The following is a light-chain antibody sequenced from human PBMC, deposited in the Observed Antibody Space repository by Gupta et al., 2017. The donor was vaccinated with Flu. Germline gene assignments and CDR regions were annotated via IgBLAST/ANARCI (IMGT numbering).Light chain of an antibody. Sequence: QSALTQPPSASGSPGQSVTISCTGTNSDVGGYNYVSWYQQHPGKAPKLMIYEVSKRPSGVPDRFSGSKSGNTASLTVSGLQAEDEADYYCSSYAGINNWVFGGGTKLTVL. CDR1: NSDVGGYNY. CDR2: EVS. V-gene: IGLV2-8*01. J-gene: IGLJ3*02. CDR3: SSYAGINNWV.